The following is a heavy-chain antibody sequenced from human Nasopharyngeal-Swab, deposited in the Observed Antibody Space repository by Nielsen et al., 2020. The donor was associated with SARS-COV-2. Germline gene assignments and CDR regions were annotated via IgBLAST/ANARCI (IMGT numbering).Heavy chain of an antibody. Sequence: GESLKISCAASGFTFSSYWMSWVRQAPGKGLEWVANIKQDGSEKYYVDSVKGRLTISRDNAKNSLYPQMNSLRAEDTAVYYCARDRDYAGTFDIWGQGTMVTVSS. J-gene: IGHJ3*02. CDR2: IKQDGSEK. CDR1: GFTFSSYW. V-gene: IGHV3-7*01. D-gene: IGHD2-2*01. CDR3: ARDRDYAGTFDI.